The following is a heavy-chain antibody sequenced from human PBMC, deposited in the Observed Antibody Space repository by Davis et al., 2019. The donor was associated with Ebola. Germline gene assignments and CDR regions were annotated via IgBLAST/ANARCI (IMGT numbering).Heavy chain of an antibody. Sequence: GESLKISCAASGFTVSSNYMSWVRQAPGKGLEWVSVIYSGGSTYYADSVKGRFTISRHNSKNTLYLQMNSLRAEDTAVYYCAKDYFDYWGQGTLVTVSS. CDR3: AKDYFDY. J-gene: IGHJ4*02. CDR2: IYSGGST. V-gene: IGHV3-53*04. CDR1: GFTVSSNY.